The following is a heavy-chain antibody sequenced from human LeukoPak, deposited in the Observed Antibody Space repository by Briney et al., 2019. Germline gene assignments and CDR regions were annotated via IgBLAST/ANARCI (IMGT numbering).Heavy chain of an antibody. D-gene: IGHD3-22*01. V-gene: IGHV4-61*01. CDR3: ARDFYYDSSGEKWFDP. CDR1: GGGSISSSNHY. J-gene: IGHJ5*02. CDR2: IYYSGST. Sequence: SETLSLTCTVSGGGSISSSNHYWGWIRQPPGKGLEWIGYIYYSGSTNYNPSLKSRVTISVDTSKNQFSLKLSSVTAAGTAVYYCARDFYYDSSGEKWFDPWGQGTLVTVSS.